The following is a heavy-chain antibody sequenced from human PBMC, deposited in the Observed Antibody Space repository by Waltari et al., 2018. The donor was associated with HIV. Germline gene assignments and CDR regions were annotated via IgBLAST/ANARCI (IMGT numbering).Heavy chain of an antibody. CDR3: AKGGTVTTDYFNY. J-gene: IGHJ4*02. CDR1: GFFFHDYA. V-gene: IGHV3-9*01. CDR2: IRWNSGTI. Sequence: EVQLVESGGGLVQPGRSLRLSCAASGFFFHDYAMHWVRQAPGKVLEWVSCIRWNSGTIYYADSVRGRFTIARDNAKNSLYLQMNSLRAEDTAFYYCAKGGTVTTDYFNYWGQGTLVTVSS. D-gene: IGHD4-17*01.